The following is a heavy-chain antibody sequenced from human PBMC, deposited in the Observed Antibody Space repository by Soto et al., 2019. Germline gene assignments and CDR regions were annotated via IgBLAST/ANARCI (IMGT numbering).Heavy chain of an antibody. J-gene: IGHJ4*02. CDR2: FVPIVGTA. Sequence: QVQLGQSGAEVKKPGSSVKVSCKASGGTFSSYAISWVRQAPGQGLEWLGAFVPIVGTADYAQKFQGRVTITADESSNIDYMELRSLRSEDTAVYYCAIGSTFSGEFEFWGQGTPVAVSS. CDR1: GGTFSSYA. D-gene: IGHD1-26*01. CDR3: AIGSTFSGEFEF. V-gene: IGHV1-69*01.